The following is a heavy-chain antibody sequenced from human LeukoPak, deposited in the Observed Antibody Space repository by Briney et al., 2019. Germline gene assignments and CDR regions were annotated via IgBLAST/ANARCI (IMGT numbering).Heavy chain of an antibody. V-gene: IGHV3-48*01. D-gene: IGHD3-3*01. CDR1: GLTFSMYS. CDR3: TTAETILEA. J-gene: IGHJ4*02. Sequence: AGGSLRLSCAASGLTFSMYSMTWVRQAPGKGLEWVSYISSSGSGTHYADSVKGRFTVSRDNGKNPLYLQMSSLRAEDTALYYCTTAETILEARGQGTLVTVSS. CDR2: ISSSGSGT.